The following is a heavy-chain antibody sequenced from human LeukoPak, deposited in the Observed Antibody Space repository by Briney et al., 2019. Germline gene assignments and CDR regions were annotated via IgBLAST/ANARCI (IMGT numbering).Heavy chain of an antibody. CDR1: GFPFRSYW. J-gene: IGHJ6*03. CDR3: ATWIPGYYYMDV. V-gene: IGHV3-74*01. CDR2: IDNDAYSS. Sequence: GGSLRLSCAASGFPFRSYWMHWVRQAPGKGLVWVARIDNDAYSSVYADSVKGRFTISRDNAKNSLYLQMNSLRAEDTAVYYCATWIPGYYYMDVWGKGTTVTVSS. D-gene: IGHD5-18*01.